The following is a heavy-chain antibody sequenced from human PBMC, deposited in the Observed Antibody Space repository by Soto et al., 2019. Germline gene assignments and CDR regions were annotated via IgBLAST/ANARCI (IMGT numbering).Heavy chain of an antibody. V-gene: IGHV1-8*01. CDR1: GYTFTSYD. CDR2: MNPNSGNT. D-gene: IGHD3-3*01. CDR3: AKRVEDFWSGYYQDY. Sequence: QVQLVQSGAEVKKPGASVKVSCKASGYTFTSYDINWVRQATGQGLEWMGWMNPNSGNTGYAQKFQGRVTMTRNTSISTAYMELSSLRAEETAVYYCAKRVEDFWSGYYQDYWGQGTLVTVSS. J-gene: IGHJ4*02.